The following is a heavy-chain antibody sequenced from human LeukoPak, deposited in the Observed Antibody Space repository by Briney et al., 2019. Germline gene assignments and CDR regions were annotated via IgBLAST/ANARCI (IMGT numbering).Heavy chain of an antibody. CDR2: IIPIFGTA. V-gene: IGHV1-69*13. J-gene: IGHJ4*02. CDR1: GGTFSSYA. Sequence: SVKVSCKASGGTFSSYAISRVRQAPGQGLEWMGGIIPIFGTANYAQKFQGRVTVTADESTSTAYMELSSLRSEDTAVYYCAREFRGFPDYWGQGTLVTVSS. CDR3: AREFRGFPDY.